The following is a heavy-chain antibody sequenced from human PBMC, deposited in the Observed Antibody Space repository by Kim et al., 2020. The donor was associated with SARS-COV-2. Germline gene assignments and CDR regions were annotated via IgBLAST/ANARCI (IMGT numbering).Heavy chain of an antibody. D-gene: IGHD1-26*01. Sequence: GGSLRLSCAASGFTFSGYWMNWVRQAPGKGLEWVANIKQDGSERYCVDSVKGRFTISRDNAKNSLYLQMNSLRAEDTAVYFCARVSPSGSYYRYLAFDIWGQGTVVTVSS. CDR1: GFTFSGYW. CDR2: IKQDGSER. CDR3: ARVSPSGSYYRYLAFDI. V-gene: IGHV3-7*01. J-gene: IGHJ3*02.